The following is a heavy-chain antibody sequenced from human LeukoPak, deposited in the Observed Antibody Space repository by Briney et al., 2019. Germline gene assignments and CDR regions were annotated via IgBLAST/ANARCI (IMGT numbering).Heavy chain of an antibody. CDR3: ARRVAAAGTVNDDY. J-gene: IGHJ4*02. Sequence: GGSLRLSCAASGFTFSSYSTNWVRQAPGKGLEWVSSISSSSSYIYYADSVKGRFTISRDNAKNSLYLQMNSLRAEDTAVYYCARRVAAAGTVNDDYWGQGTLVTVSS. CDR2: ISSSSSYI. V-gene: IGHV3-21*01. D-gene: IGHD6-13*01. CDR1: GFTFSSYS.